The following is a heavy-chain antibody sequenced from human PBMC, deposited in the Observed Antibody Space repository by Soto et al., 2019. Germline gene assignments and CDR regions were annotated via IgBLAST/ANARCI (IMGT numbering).Heavy chain of an antibody. CDR3: ARVRQLVGYFYYYMDV. V-gene: IGHV1-69*13. D-gene: IGHD6-6*01. Sequence: GASVKVSCKASGGTFSSYAISWVRQAPGQGLEWMGGIIPIFGTANYAQKFQGRVTITADESTSTAYMELSSLRSEDTAVYYCARVRQLVGYFYYYMDVWGKGTTVTV. J-gene: IGHJ6*03. CDR1: GGTFSSYA. CDR2: IIPIFGTA.